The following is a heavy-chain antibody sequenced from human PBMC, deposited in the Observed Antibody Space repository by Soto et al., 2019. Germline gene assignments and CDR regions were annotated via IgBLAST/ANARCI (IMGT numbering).Heavy chain of an antibody. CDR2: ISYDGSNK. D-gene: IGHD5-12*01. V-gene: IGHV3-30-3*01. CDR1: GFTFSSYA. J-gene: IGHJ6*02. CDR3: ARDYYRFNSGYGFSMDV. Sequence: GGSLRLSCAASGFTFSSYAMHWVRQAPGKGLEWVAVISYDGSNKFYADSVKGRFTISRDNSKNTLYLQMNSLRAEDTAVYYCARDYYRFNSGYGFSMDVWGQGTTVTVSS.